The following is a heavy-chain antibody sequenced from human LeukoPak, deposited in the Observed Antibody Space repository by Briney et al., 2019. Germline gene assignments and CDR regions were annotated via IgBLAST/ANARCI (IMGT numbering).Heavy chain of an antibody. J-gene: IGHJ4*02. V-gene: IGHV1-2*02. CDR1: GYTFTGSY. D-gene: IGHD3-3*01. CDR2: INPNSGGT. CDR3: ARGVYDFWSGYYTGEYFDY. Sequence: ASVKVSCKASGYTFTGSYMHWVRQAPGQGLEWMGWINPNSGGTNYAQKFQGRVTMTRDTSISTAYMELSRLRSDDTAVYYCARGVYDFWSGYYTGEYFDYWGQGTLVTVSS.